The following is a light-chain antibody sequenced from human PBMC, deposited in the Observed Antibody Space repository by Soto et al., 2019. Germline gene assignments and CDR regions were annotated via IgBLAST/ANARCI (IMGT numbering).Light chain of an antibody. CDR1: SSDVGGYNH. V-gene: IGLV2-14*01. CDR3: CSYTSLSTVV. Sequence: SVLTQPASVSGSPGQSITISCTGTSSDVGGYNHVSWYQHSPGKAPKLILFAVSDRPSGVSHRFSGSKSGNTASLTISGLQAEDEADYYCCSYTSLSTVVFGGGTKLTVL. CDR2: AVS. J-gene: IGLJ2*01.